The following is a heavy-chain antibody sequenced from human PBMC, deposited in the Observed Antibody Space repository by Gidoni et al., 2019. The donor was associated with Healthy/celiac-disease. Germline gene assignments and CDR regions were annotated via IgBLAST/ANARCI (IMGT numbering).Heavy chain of an antibody. CDR3: ASSHSSGWYSSRETYLQH. CDR2: ILYDGSNK. V-gene: IGHV3-33*01. CDR1: GCHFSSYG. Sequence: QVQLVESGGGVVQPGRSMRRSCAASGCHFSSYGLHGVRQAPGKGLEWVAVILYDGSNKYYADSVKGRFTISRDNSKITLYLQMISLIADDTAVYYCASSHSSGWYSSRETYLQHWGQGTLVTVSS. D-gene: IGHD6-19*01. J-gene: IGHJ1*01.